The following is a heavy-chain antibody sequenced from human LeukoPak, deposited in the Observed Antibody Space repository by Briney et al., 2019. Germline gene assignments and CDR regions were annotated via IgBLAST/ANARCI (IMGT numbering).Heavy chain of an antibody. V-gene: IGHV4-59*08. D-gene: IGHD3-22*01. CDR2: IYYRGST. Sequence: ETLSLTCTVSGGSISTYYWSWLRQPPGKELAWIGYIYYRGSTNYNPSLKSRVTISVDTSKNQFSLKLSSVTAADTAVYYCARMYFYDSSGFQKGAFDIWGQGTMVTVSS. J-gene: IGHJ3*02. CDR1: GGSISTYY. CDR3: ARMYFYDSSGFQKGAFDI.